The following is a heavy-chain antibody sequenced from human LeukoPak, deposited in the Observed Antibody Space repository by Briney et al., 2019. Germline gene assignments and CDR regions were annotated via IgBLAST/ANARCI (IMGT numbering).Heavy chain of an antibody. CDR3: ASIGSIAANHDAFDI. CDR2: IKEDGSEA. D-gene: IGHD6-6*01. CDR1: GLTISGHW. V-gene: IGHV3-7*03. J-gene: IGHJ3*02. Sequence: QPGESLRLSCAASGLTISGHWMAWVRQAPGKGLEWVAGIKEDGSEAHYVDSVKGRFTISRDNAKNSLYLQMNSLRAEDTAVYYCASIGSIAANHDAFDIWGQGTMVTVSS.